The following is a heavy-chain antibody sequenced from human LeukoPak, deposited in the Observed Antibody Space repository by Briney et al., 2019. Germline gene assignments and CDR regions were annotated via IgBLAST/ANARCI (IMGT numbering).Heavy chain of an antibody. CDR3: VRDGGVSGYDLLDY. CDR1: GFTFSHYW. CDR2: INQDGSEE. D-gene: IGHD5-12*01. J-gene: IGHJ4*02. Sequence: GGSLRLSCAASGFTFSHYWMTWVRQAPGKGVEGVAQINQDGSEEYYMDSVKARFTISRDNAKNSVFLQMNSLRAEDTAVYYCVRDGGVSGYDLLDYWGQGTLVTVSS. V-gene: IGHV3-7*01.